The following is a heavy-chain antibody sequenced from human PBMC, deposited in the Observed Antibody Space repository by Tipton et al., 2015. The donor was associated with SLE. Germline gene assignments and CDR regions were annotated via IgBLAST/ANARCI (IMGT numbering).Heavy chain of an antibody. J-gene: IGHJ4*02. CDR3: ARVGIGGYYFDY. CDR2: INHSGST. D-gene: IGHD2-21*01. V-gene: IGHV4-34*01. CDR1: GGSFSGYY. Sequence: TLSLTCAVYGGSFSGYYWSWIRQPPGKGLEWIGEINHSGSTNYIPSLKSRVTISVETSKNQFSLKLYSVTAADTAVYYCARVGIGGYYFDYWGQGTLVTVSS.